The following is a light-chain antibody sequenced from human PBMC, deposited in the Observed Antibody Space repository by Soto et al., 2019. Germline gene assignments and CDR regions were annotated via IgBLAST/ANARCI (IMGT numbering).Light chain of an antibody. CDR1: GSDVGDYNY. V-gene: IGLV2-8*01. CDR3: SSYTGSSYV. Sequence: ALPQPPSASGSPGQSVTISCTGTGSDVGDYNYVSWYQQHPGKAPKLMIYEVSKRPSGVPDRFSGSKSGNTASLTVSGLQAEDEANYYCSSYTGSSYVFGTGTKV. CDR2: EVS. J-gene: IGLJ1*01.